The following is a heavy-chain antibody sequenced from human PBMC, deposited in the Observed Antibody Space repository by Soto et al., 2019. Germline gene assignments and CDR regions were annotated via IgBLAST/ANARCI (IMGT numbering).Heavy chain of an antibody. CDR3: ARGVYYGSGSYPRRAFDY. V-gene: IGHV4-34*01. CDR1: GGSFSGYY. D-gene: IGHD3-10*01. Sequence: LSLTCAVYGGSFSGYYWSWIRQPPGKGLEWIGEINHSGSTNYNPSLKSRVTISVDTSKNQFSLKLSSVTAADTAVYYCARGVYYGSGSYPRRAFDYWGPGTLVTVSS. CDR2: INHSGST. J-gene: IGHJ4*02.